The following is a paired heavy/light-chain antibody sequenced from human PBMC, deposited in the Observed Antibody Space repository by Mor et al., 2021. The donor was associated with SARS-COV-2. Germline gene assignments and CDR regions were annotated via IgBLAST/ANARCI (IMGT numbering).Light chain of an antibody. J-gene: IGLJ1*01. Sequence: SYELTQPPSVSVSPGQTASITCSGDKLGDKYASWYQQKPGQSPVLVIYQDSKRPSGIPERFSGSNSGNTATLTISGTQAMDEADYYCQAWDSSTYVFGTGTKVTVL. CDR3: QAWDSSTYV. CDR1: KLGDKY. CDR2: QDS. V-gene: IGLV3-1*01.
Heavy chain of an antibody. CDR3: ARHGGSGYSDTSAPPGGDWYFDL. D-gene: IGHD3-22*01. J-gene: IGHJ2*01. Sequence: QLQLQESGPGLVKPSETLSLTCTVSGGSIRSSTHYWGWIRQPPGKGLEWIGSIYYSGSAYYNPSLKSRVTISVDTSKNQFSLKLSSVTAAVTAVYYCARHGGSGYSDTSAPPGGDWYFDLWGRGTLVTVSS. CDR2: IYYSGSA. CDR1: GGSIRSSTHY. V-gene: IGHV4-39*01.